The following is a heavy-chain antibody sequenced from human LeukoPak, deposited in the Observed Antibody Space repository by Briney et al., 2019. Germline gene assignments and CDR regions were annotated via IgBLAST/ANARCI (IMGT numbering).Heavy chain of an antibody. V-gene: IGHV4-61*02. CDR2: IYTSGST. J-gene: IGHJ3*02. D-gene: IGHD3-10*01. Sequence: PSQTLTLTCTVSGGSISSGSYYWSWIRQPAGKGLEWIGRIYTSGSTNYNPSLKSRVTISVDTSKNQFSLMLSSVTAADTAVYYCARLGYTTRPRLITMVRGVPGGAFDIWGQGTMVTVSS. CDR3: ARLGYTTRPRLITMVRGVPGGAFDI. CDR1: GGSISSGSYY.